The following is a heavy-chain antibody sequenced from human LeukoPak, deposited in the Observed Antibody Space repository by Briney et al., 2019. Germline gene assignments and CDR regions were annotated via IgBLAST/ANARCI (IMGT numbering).Heavy chain of an antibody. CDR2: IYYSGSI. Sequence: ETLSLTCTVSGGSISSYYWSWIRQPPGKGLEWIGSIYYSGSIYYNPSLKSRITISVDTSKNQFSLKLSSVTAADTAVYYCASQRGYSYGTVSWGQGTLVTVSS. CDR1: GGSISSYY. D-gene: IGHD5-18*01. V-gene: IGHV4-59*05. J-gene: IGHJ4*02. CDR3: ASQRGYSYGTVS.